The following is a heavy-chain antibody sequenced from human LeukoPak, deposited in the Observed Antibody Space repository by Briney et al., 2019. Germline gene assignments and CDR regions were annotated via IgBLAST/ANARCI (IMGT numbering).Heavy chain of an antibody. Sequence: SETLSLTCAVYGGSFSGYYWSWIRQPPGKGLEWIGEINHSGSTNYNPSLKSRVTISVDTSKNQCSLKLSSVTAADTAVYYCARVSYCSSTSCYLRGYYGMDVWGQGTTVTVSS. D-gene: IGHD2-2*01. CDR2: INHSGST. V-gene: IGHV4-34*01. CDR3: ARVSYCSSTSCYLRGYYGMDV. J-gene: IGHJ6*02. CDR1: GGSFSGYY.